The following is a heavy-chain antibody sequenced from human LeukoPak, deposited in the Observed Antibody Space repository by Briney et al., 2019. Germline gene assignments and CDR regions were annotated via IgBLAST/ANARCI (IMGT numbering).Heavy chain of an antibody. V-gene: IGHV4-59*01. Sequence: SQTLSLTCTVSGGSISSYYWSWIRQPPGKGLEWIGYIYYSGSTNYNPSLKSRVTISVDTSKNQFSLKLSSVTAADMAVYYCARGLRWYGMDVWGQGTTVTVSS. CDR2: IYYSGST. CDR1: GGSISSYY. D-gene: IGHD4-23*01. J-gene: IGHJ6*02. CDR3: ARGLRWYGMDV.